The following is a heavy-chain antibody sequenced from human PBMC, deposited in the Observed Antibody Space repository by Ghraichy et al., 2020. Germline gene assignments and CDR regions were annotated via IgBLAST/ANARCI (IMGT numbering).Heavy chain of an antibody. Sequence: GESLNISCAASGFTFSDYYMSWIRQAPGKGLEWVSYISSSSSYTNYADSVKGRFTISRDNAKNSLYLQMNSLRAEDTAVYYCARDYAGYCSGGSCYSRPPPYYMDVWGKGTTVTVSS. CDR2: ISSSSSYT. CDR1: GFTFSDYY. CDR3: ARDYAGYCSGGSCYSRPPPYYMDV. J-gene: IGHJ6*03. V-gene: IGHV3-11*06. D-gene: IGHD2-15*01.